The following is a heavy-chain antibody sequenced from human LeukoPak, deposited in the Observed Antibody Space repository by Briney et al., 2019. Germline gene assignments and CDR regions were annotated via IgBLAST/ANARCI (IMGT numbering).Heavy chain of an antibody. CDR3: ATDGNFDL. Sequence: KPSETLSLTCTVSGVSISTYSWSWIWQPPGKGLEWIGYISYSGSTSYNPSLRSRVTISVDTSKNQFSLKLSSVTAADTAVYYCATDGNFDLWGRGTLVTVSS. CDR1: GVSISTYS. J-gene: IGHJ2*01. V-gene: IGHV4-59*01. CDR2: ISYSGST. D-gene: IGHD1-26*01.